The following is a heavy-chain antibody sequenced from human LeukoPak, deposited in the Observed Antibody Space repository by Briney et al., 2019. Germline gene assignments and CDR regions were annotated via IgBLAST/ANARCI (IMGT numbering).Heavy chain of an antibody. D-gene: IGHD2-15*01. CDR1: GFTFSDYG. Sequence: PGGSLRLSCAASGFTFSDYGMHWVRQAPGKGLEWVAFVRNDGSYEYYPDSVKGRFTISRDNSRNALFLQMNSLRAEDTAVYYCAREGGIMVAPDYWGQGTLVTVSS. CDR3: AREGGIMVAPDY. J-gene: IGHJ4*02. V-gene: IGHV3-30*02. CDR2: VRNDGSYE.